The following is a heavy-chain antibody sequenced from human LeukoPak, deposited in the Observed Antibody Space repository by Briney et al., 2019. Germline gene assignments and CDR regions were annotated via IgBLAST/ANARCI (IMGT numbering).Heavy chain of an antibody. CDR3: ATVHFGYFTF. CDR1: GFTFSSYA. V-gene: IGHV3-30*04. D-gene: IGHD3-3*01. Sequence: GRSLRLSCAASGFTFSSYAMHWVRQAPGKGLEWVAVISYDGSNKYYADSVKGRFTISRDNSKNTLYLQMNSLRAEDTAVYYCATVHFGYFTFWGQGTLVPVSS. CDR2: ISYDGSNK. J-gene: IGHJ4*02.